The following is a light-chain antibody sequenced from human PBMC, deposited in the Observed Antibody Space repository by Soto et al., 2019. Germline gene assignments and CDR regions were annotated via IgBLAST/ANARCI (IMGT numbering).Light chain of an antibody. CDR3: QHYDSSSPYS. V-gene: IGKV3-20*01. CDR2: AAS. CDR1: ETVTGKY. Sequence: EIVLTQSPGTLSLSPADRATLSCRASETVTGKYLAWYQQKVGQAPRLLIFAASNRATGIPDRFSGSGSGTDFTLTISRLQPSDYATYYCQHYDSSSPYSFGLGTRLEL. J-gene: IGKJ2*03.